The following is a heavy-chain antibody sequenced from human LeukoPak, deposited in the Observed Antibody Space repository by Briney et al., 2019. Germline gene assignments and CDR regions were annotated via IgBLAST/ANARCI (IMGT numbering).Heavy chain of an antibody. J-gene: IGHJ4*02. Sequence: GASVKVSCKASGYTFTGYYMHWVRQAPGQGLEWMGWINPNSGGTHYAQSFQGRVTMTRDTSINTAYLELNSLRSDDTAVYYCSKAVRTYSSSFGYWGQGTLVTVSS. CDR1: GYTFTGYY. CDR2: INPNSGGT. D-gene: IGHD5-12*01. V-gene: IGHV1-2*02. CDR3: SKAVRTYSSSFGY.